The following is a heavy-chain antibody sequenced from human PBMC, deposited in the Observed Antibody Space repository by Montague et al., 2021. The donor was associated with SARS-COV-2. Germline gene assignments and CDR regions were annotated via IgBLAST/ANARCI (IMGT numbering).Heavy chain of an antibody. V-gene: IGHV4-31*03. CDR3: ARDGHSNYNYIDP. Sequence: TLSLTCTVSGHPLNSGGYYWTWIRRHPGKGLEWIGYVYHTGRTYYNPSLKSRVTMSIDMSKNQFSLNLTSVTAADTALYYCARDGHSNYNYIDPWGPGILVTVSS. D-gene: IGHD4-11*01. CDR1: GHPLNSGGYY. J-gene: IGHJ5*02. CDR2: VYHTGRT.